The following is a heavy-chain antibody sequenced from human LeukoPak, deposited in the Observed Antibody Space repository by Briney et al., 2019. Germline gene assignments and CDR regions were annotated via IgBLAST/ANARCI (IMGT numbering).Heavy chain of an antibody. V-gene: IGHV4-39*01. CDR1: GGSISSSSYY. Sequence: SETLSLTCTVSGGSISSSSYYWGWIRQPPGKGLEWIGSIYYSGSTYYNPSLKSRVTISVDTSKNQFSLKLSSVTAADTAVYSCAMTVGADYYYYYYMDVWGKGTTVTISS. CDR3: AMTVGADYYYYYYMDV. CDR2: IYYSGST. D-gene: IGHD1-26*01. J-gene: IGHJ6*03.